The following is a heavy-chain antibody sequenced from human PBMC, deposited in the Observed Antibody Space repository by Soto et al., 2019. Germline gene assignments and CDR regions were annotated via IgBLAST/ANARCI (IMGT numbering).Heavy chain of an antibody. J-gene: IGHJ3*02. V-gene: IGHV1-69*13. CDR2: IIPIFGTA. CDR3: AAHMTTVTTFAFDI. D-gene: IGHD4-17*01. Sequence: GASVKVSCKASGGTFSSYAISWVRQAPGQGLEWMGGIIPIFGTANYAQKFQGRVTITADESTSTAYMELSSLRSEDTAVYYCAAHMTTVTTFAFDIWGQGTMVTVSS. CDR1: GGTFSSYA.